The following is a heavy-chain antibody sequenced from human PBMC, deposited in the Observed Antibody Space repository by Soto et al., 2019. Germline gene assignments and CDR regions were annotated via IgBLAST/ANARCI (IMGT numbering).Heavy chain of an antibody. V-gene: IGHV4-59*01. Sequence: SETLSLTCTVSGGSISSYYWSWIRQPPGKGLEWIGYIYYSGSTNYNPSLKSRVTISVDTSKNQFSLKLSSVTAADTAVYYCARENHEGTVTTFDYWGQGTLVTVSS. D-gene: IGHD4-17*01. CDR3: ARENHEGTVTTFDY. CDR1: GGSISSYY. J-gene: IGHJ4*02. CDR2: IYYSGST.